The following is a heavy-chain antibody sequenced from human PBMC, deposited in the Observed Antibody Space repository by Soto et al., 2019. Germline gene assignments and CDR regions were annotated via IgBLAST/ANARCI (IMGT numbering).Heavy chain of an antibody. D-gene: IGHD1-7*01. J-gene: IGHJ5*02. CDR3: ERGREYNWNFRGWFDP. CDR2: IYYSGST. Sequence: PSETLSLTCTVSGGSISSYYWSWIRQPPGKGLEWIGYIYYSGSTNYNPSLKSRVTISVDTSKNQFSLKLSSVTAADTAVYYCERGREYNWNFRGWFDPWGQGTLVTVSS. CDR1: GGSISSYY. V-gene: IGHV4-59*08.